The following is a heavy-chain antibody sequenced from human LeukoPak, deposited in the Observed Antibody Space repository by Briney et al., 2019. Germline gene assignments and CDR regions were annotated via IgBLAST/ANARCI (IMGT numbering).Heavy chain of an antibody. D-gene: IGHD3-3*01. CDR3: ARINTIFGVVIPQRYFDY. J-gene: IGHJ4*02. V-gene: IGHV3-11*04. CDR2: ISRSGTTI. CDR1: GFTFSDYY. Sequence: PGGSLRLSCAASGFTFSDYYMGWIRQAPGKGLDWISCISRSGTTIYYADSVKGRFTISRDNAKNSLYLQMNSLRAEDTAVYYCARINTIFGVVIPQRYFDYWGQGTLVTVSS.